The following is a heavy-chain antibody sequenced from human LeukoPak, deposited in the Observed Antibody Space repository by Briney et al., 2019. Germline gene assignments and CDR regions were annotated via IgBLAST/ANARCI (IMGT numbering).Heavy chain of an antibody. D-gene: IGHD3-10*01. Sequence: PGGSLRLSCAASGFTFSIYNMHWVRQSPGKALEWVSYITSRSSSIYYADSVKGRFTISRDNAQNSLYLQMNSLRDEDTAVYYCARDSRFGKLLIPYFDYWGQGTLVTVSS. CDR3: ARDSRFGKLLIPYFDY. CDR2: ITSRSSSI. CDR1: GFTFSIYN. V-gene: IGHV3-48*02. J-gene: IGHJ4*02.